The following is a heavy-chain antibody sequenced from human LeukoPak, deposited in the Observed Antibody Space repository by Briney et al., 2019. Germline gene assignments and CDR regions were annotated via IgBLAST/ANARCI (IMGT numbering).Heavy chain of an antibody. V-gene: IGHV3-53*01. CDR1: DFTASSNY. CDR3: ARLREGNYIDY. J-gene: IGHJ4*02. Sequence: GGSVRLSCVASDFTASSNYMTWFRQAPGKRLSWVSVIHRGGDTYYAVSVQGRFIISRDISKNTLYLQMNSLRAEDTAVYYCARLREGNYIDYWGQGTLVTVSS. CDR2: IHRGGDT. D-gene: IGHD3-10*01.